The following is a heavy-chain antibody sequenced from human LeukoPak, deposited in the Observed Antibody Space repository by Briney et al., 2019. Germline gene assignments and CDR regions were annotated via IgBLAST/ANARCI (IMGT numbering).Heavy chain of an antibody. CDR1: SYNFANYW. CDR2: IYPGGSQI. J-gene: IGHJ5*02. V-gene: IGHV5-51*01. D-gene: IGHD4-11*01. CDR3: ARRDYTSVWFDP. Sequence: GESLKISCKASSYNFANYWFGWVRQMPGKGLEWMGLIYPGGSQIVYSPSFQGQVTISVDWSTSTVYLQWSTLKASDTAMHYCARRDYTSVWFDPWGQGTLVIVSS.